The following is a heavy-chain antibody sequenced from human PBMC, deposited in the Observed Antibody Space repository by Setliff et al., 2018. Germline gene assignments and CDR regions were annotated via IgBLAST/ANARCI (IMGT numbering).Heavy chain of an antibody. CDR1: GYSISSAHF. CDR2: IFHSGNI. J-gene: IGHJ4*02. D-gene: IGHD1-1*01. CDR3: ARQRRIWNDLDYFDY. Sequence: PSETLSLTCGVSGYSISSAHFWGWIRQPPGKGLEWLGNIFHSGNINYNPSLVSRVTISIDTSKSQFSLRLSSVTAADTAVYYCARQRRIWNDLDYFDYWGQGTLVTVSS. V-gene: IGHV4-38-2*01.